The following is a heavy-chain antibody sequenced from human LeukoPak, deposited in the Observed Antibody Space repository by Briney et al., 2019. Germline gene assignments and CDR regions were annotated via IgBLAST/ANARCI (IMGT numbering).Heavy chain of an antibody. V-gene: IGHV3-15*01. CDR3: TTKITIGSYGMDV. Sequence: KPGGSLRLSCAASGFTCSNAWMSWVRQAPGKGLEWVGRIKSKTDGGTTDYAAPVKGRFTISRDDSKNTLYLQMNSLKTEDTAVYYCTTKITIGSYGMDVWGQGTTVTVSS. CDR2: IKSKTDGGTT. D-gene: IGHD3-16*01. J-gene: IGHJ6*02. CDR1: GFTCSNAW.